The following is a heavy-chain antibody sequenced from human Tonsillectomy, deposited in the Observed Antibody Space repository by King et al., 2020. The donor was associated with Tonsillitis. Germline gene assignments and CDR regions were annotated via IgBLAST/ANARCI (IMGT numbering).Heavy chain of an antibody. CDR2: ISHSGGST. J-gene: IGHJ4*02. CDR3: AKDLGSKQQLPYFFDY. D-gene: IGHD6-13*01. V-gene: IGHV3-23*04. CDR1: GFTFSSYA. Sequence: VQLVESGGGLVQPGGSLRLSCAASGFTFSSYAMSWVRQAPGKGLEWVSAISHSGGSTYYADSVKGRFTISRDNSKNTLYLQMNSLRAEDTAVYYCAKDLGSKQQLPYFFDYWGQGTLVTVSS.